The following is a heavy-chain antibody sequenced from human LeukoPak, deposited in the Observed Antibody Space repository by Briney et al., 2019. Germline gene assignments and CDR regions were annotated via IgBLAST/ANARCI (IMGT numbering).Heavy chain of an antibody. Sequence: GGSLRLSCAASGFTFSSYAMSWVRQAPGKGLEWVSAISGSGGSTYYADSVKGRFTISRDNSKNTQYLQMNSLRAEDTAVYYCAKDSVRMDIVVVPAANLPDYWGQGTLVTVSS. V-gene: IGHV3-23*01. CDR3: AKDSVRMDIVVVPAANLPDY. CDR2: ISGSGGST. CDR1: GFTFSSYA. D-gene: IGHD2-2*03. J-gene: IGHJ4*02.